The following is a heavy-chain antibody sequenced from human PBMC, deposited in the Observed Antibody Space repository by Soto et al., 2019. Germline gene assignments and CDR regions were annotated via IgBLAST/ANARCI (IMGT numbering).Heavy chain of an antibody. CDR1: GFTFSNYN. J-gene: IGHJ4*02. D-gene: IGHD6-19*01. V-gene: IGHV3-21*01. CDR3: AREWLGRSYFDY. CDR2: ISSSSNFI. Sequence: EVQLVESGGGLVKPGGSLRLSCAASGFTFSNYNMNWVRQAPGRGLEWVSSISSSSNFIYYADSLKGRCTISRDNAKNALCLQMSSLRAEDTAVYFCAREWLGRSYFDYWGQGTLVTVSS.